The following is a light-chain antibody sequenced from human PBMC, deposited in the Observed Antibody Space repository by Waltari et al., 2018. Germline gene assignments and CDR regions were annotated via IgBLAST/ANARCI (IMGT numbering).Light chain of an antibody. Sequence: QSVLTQPPSASGTPGQRGPTSCSGSSPNIGSNTVNWYQQLPGTAPKLLIFGTNRRPSGVPARFPGSKSGTSASLAFSGLQSEDEAVYYCAAWDDSLHGVVFGGGTKLTVL. V-gene: IGLV1-44*01. CDR3: AAWDDSLHGVV. CDR1: SPNIGSNT. J-gene: IGLJ2*01. CDR2: GTN.